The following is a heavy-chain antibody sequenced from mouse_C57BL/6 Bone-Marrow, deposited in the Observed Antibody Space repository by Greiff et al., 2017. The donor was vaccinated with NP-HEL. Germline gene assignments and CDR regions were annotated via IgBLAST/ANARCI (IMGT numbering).Heavy chain of an antibody. CDR2: IDPETGGT. CDR3: TREGDYDEGYYFDY. Sequence: VQRVESGAELVRPGASVTLSCKASGYTFTDYEMHWVKQTPVHGLEWIGAIDPETGGTAYNQKFKGKAILTADKSSSTAYMELRSLTSEDSAVYYCTREGDYDEGYYFDYWGQGTTLTVSS. CDR1: GYTFTDYE. D-gene: IGHD2-4*01. V-gene: IGHV1-15*01. J-gene: IGHJ2*01.